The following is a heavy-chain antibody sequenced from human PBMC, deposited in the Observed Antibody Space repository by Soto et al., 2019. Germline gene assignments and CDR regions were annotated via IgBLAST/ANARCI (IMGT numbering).Heavy chain of an antibody. CDR2: ISAYNGNT. V-gene: IGHV1-18*04. J-gene: IGHJ5*02. Sequence: ASVKVSCKASGYTFTSYGISWVRQAPGQGLEWMGWISAYNGNTNYAQKLQGRVTMTTDTSTSTAYMELRSLRSDDTAVYYCARTGTAAAGNGVLNWFDPWGQGTLVTVSS. CDR1: GYTFTSYG. D-gene: IGHD6-13*01. CDR3: ARTGTAAAGNGVLNWFDP.